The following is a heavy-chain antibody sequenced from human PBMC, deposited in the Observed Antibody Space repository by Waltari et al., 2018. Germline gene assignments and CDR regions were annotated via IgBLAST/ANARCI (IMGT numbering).Heavy chain of an antibody. Sequence: EVHLVESGGGLVQPGGSLRLSCAASGFTFPDYWMSWVRQDPGKGVEWVANIHKDGSEKNDVDYVKGRFTNSRDKAKDSVYMQMNSLRADDTAMYYCVRDHWGPDYWGQGTLVTVSS. CDR1: GFTFPDYW. D-gene: IGHD7-27*01. CDR2: IHKDGSEK. V-gene: IGHV3-7*01. CDR3: VRDHWGPDY. J-gene: IGHJ4*02.